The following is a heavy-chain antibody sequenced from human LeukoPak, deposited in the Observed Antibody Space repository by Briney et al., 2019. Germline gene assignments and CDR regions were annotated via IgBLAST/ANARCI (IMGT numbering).Heavy chain of an antibody. D-gene: IGHD3-16*01. CDR1: GGSISSSSYY. CDR2: IYYSGST. CDR3: ARDRFALTFDY. V-gene: IGHV4-61*01. Sequence: SETLSLTCTVSGGSISSSSYYWSWIRQPPGKGLEWIGYIYYSGSTNYNPSLKSRITISVDTSKNQFSLKLNSVTAADTAVYYCARDRFALTFDYWGQGILVTVSS. J-gene: IGHJ4*02.